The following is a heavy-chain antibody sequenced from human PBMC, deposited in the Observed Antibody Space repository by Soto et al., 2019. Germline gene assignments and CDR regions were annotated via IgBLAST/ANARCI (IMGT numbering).Heavy chain of an antibody. CDR1: GFPFDDYA. J-gene: IGHJ4*02. D-gene: IGHD1-26*01. Sequence: EVQLVESGGDLVQPGRSLRLSCAASGFPFDDYAMQWVRQAPGKGLEWVSGVSWDGYSKGYADSVKGRFTISRDNSKNSLYLPVTSLRIEDTALDYCAKGSRLHLCELPDWGQGNLVTVSS. V-gene: IGHV3-9*01. CDR3: AKGSRLHLCELPD. CDR2: VSWDGYSK.